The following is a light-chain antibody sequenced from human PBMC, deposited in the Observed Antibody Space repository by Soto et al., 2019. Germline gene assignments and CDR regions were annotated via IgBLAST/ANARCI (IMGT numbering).Light chain of an antibody. CDR2: WAS. CDR3: QQSYTTPWS. Sequence: DSVMTQSPDSLAVSLGERATINCKSIQSILYNSNNKKYLAWYQQKPGQPPKLLIYWASTRESAVPDRFSGSGSGTDFSITINRLHAEDVAVYCCQQSYTTPWSFAQGTKVESK. CDR1: QSILYNSNNKKY. J-gene: IGKJ1*01. V-gene: IGKV4-1*01.